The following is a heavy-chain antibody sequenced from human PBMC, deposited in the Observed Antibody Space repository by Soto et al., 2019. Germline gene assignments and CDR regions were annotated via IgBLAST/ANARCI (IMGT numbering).Heavy chain of an antibody. D-gene: IGHD5-12*01. CDR1: GYTFTSYD. V-gene: IGHV1-8*01. CDR3: ARGGSGYAIYYYYYYYMDV. J-gene: IGHJ6*03. CDR2: MNPNSGNT. Sequence: ASVNVSCKASGYTFTSYDINWVRQATGQGLEWMGWMNPNSGNTGYAQKFQGRVTMTRNTSISTAYMELSSLRSEDTAVYYCARGGSGYAIYYYYYYYMDVWGKGTTVTVSS.